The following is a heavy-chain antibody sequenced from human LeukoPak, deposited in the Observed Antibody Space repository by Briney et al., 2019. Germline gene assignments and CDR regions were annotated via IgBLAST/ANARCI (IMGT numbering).Heavy chain of an antibody. J-gene: IGHJ4*02. V-gene: IGHV3-7*01. CDR2: IKQDGSEK. D-gene: IGHD3-16*02. CDR1: GFTFSSYW. Sequence: SGGSLRLSCAASGFTFSSYWMSWVRQAPGKGLEWVANIKQDGSEKYYVDSVKGRFTISRDNAKNSLYLQMNSLRAEDTAVYYCARLDYVWGSYRYNPSLFDYWGQGTLVTVSS. CDR3: ARLDYVWGSYRYNPSLFDY.